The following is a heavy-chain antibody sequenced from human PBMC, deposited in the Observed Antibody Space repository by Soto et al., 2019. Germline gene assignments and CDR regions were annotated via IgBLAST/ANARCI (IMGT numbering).Heavy chain of an antibody. V-gene: IGHV6-1*01. J-gene: IGHJ6*02. D-gene: IGHD5-12*01. Sequence: SQTLSLTCAISGDSVSSNSAAWNWIRQSPSRGLEWLGRTYYRSKWYNDYAVSVKSRITINPDTSKNQFSLRLNSVTPEDTAVYYCARDRGFDHYYYYYGMDVWGQGTTVTVSS. CDR2: TYYRSKWYN. CDR3: ARDRGFDHYYYYYGMDV. CDR1: GDSVSSNSAA.